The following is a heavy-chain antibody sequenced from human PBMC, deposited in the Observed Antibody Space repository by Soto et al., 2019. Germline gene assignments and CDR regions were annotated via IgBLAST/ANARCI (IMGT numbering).Heavy chain of an antibody. Sequence: PGGSLRLSCAATGFTFSSYAMSWVRQAPGKGLEWVSAISGSGGSTYYAGSVKGRFTISRDNSKNTLYLQMNSLRAEDTAVYYCAKGLRQLLWPPEPNWFDPWGQGTLVTVSS. D-gene: IGHD2-2*01. CDR2: ISGSGGST. CDR1: GFTFSSYA. V-gene: IGHV3-23*01. J-gene: IGHJ5*02. CDR3: AKGLRQLLWPPEPNWFDP.